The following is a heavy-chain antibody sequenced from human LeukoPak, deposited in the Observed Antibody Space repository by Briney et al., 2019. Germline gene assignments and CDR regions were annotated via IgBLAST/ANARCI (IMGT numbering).Heavy chain of an antibody. CDR3: ARVKYSSSSEREFDY. V-gene: IGHV4-34*01. D-gene: IGHD6-6*01. J-gene: IGHJ4*02. CDR1: GGSFSGYY. Sequence: ASETLSLTCAVYGGSFSGYYWSWIRQPPGKGLEWIGEINHSGSTNYNPSLKSRVTISVDTSKNQFSLKLSSVTAADTAVYYCARVKYSSSSEREFDYWGQGTLVTVSS. CDR2: INHSGST.